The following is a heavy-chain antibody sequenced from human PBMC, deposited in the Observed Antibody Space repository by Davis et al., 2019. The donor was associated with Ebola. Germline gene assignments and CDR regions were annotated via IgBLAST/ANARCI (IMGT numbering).Heavy chain of an antibody. CDR1: GFTLSSYA. CDR3: ASGGIWFGENY. D-gene: IGHD3-10*01. J-gene: IGHJ4*02. CDR2: ISGSGGST. Sequence: GESLKISCAASGFTLSSYAMSWVRQAPGKGLEWVSAISGSGGSTYYADSVKGRFTISRDNSKNTLYLQMNSLRAEDTAVYYCASGGIWFGENYWGQGTLVTVSS. V-gene: IGHV3-23*01.